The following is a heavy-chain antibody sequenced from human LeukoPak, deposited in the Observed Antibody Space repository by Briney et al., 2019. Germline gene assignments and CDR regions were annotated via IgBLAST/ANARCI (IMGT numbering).Heavy chain of an antibody. CDR2: ISGSGSTI. CDR1: GFTFSDYY. Sequence: GGSLRLSCAASGFTFSDYYMSWIRQAPGKGLEWVSYISGSGSTIYYADSVKGRFTISRDNAKNSLYLQMNRLRAEDTTVYYCARVLLADGYKEMAVVGYFDSWGQGTLVTVSS. D-gene: IGHD5-24*01. CDR3: ARVLLADGYKEMAVVGYFDS. V-gene: IGHV3-11*04. J-gene: IGHJ4*02.